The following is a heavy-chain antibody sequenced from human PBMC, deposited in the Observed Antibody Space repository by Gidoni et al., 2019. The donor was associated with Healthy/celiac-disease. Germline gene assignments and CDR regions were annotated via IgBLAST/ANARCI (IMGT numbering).Heavy chain of an antibody. CDR1: GATFSSYA. CDR3: ARTLQSYYYDDAFDI. J-gene: IGHJ3*02. Sequence: QVQLVESGGGVVQPGRSLRLSCAASGATFSSYAMHWVRQAPGKGLEWVAVISYDGSNKYYADSVKGRFTISRDNSKNTLYLQMNSLRAEDTAVYYCARTLQSYYYDDAFDIWGQGTMVTVSS. D-gene: IGHD3-22*01. CDR2: ISYDGSNK. V-gene: IGHV3-30-3*01.